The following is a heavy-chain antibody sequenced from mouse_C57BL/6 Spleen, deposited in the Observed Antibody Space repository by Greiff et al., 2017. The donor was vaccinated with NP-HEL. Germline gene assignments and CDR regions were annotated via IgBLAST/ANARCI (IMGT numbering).Heavy chain of an antibody. CDR1: GYTFTDYN. D-gene: IGHD1-1*01. J-gene: IGHJ3*01. CDR3: TSYYGSTWFAY. V-gene: IGHV1-22*01. CDR2: INPNNGGT. Sequence: DVKLVESGPELVKPGASVKMSCKASGYTFTDYNMHWVKQSHGKSLEWIGYINPNNGGTSYNQKFKGKVTLTVNKTSSTDYMELRSLTSENSAVYYCTSYYGSTWFAYWGQGTLVTVSA.